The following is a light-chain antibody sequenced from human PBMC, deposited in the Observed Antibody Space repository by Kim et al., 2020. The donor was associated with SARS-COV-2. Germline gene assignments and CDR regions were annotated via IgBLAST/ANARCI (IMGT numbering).Light chain of an antibody. CDR2: AAS. CDR1: QGISSY. Sequence: ASTGDRVTITCRASQGISSYLAWYQQKPGKAPKLLIYAASTLQSGVPSRFSGSGSGTDFTLTISCLQSEDFATYYCQQYYRYPSTFGQGTKVDIK. CDR3: QQYYRYPST. V-gene: IGKV1-8*01. J-gene: IGKJ1*01.